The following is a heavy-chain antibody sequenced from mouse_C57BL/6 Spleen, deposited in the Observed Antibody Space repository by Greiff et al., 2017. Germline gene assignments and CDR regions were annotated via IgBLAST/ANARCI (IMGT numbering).Heavy chain of an antibody. CDR2: VDPEDGET. CDR3: ASTPLRRNYGPGDFDV. J-gene: IGHJ1*03. Sequence: VHVKQSGAELVKPGASVKLSCTASGFNIKDYYMHWVKQRTEQGLEWIGRVDPEDGETKYAPKFQGKATITADTSSNTAYLQLSSLTSEDTAVYYCASTPLRRNYGPGDFDVWGTGTTVTVSS. V-gene: IGHV14-2*01. D-gene: IGHD2-5*01. CDR1: GFNIKDYY.